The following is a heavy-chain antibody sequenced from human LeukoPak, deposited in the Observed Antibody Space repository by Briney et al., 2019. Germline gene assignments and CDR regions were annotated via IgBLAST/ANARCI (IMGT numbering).Heavy chain of an antibody. D-gene: IGHD4/OR15-4a*01. V-gene: IGHV4-4*07. CDR3: ARALNPLTGTYYFDY. CDR2: IYISGST. Sequence: SETLSLTCSVSGAFINSHYWTWIRQPAGKGLEWIGRIYISGSTNYSPSLKSRVTMSVDTSKNQFSLNLISVTAADTAVYYCARALNPLTGTYYFDYWGQGTLVTVSS. CDR1: GAFINSHY. J-gene: IGHJ4*02.